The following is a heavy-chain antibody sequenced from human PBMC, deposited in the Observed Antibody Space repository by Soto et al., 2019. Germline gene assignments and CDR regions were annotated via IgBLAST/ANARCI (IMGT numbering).Heavy chain of an antibody. CDR3: AKDFDFWSGVDY. CDR2: ISWNSGSV. CDR1: GFTFDDYA. D-gene: IGHD3-3*01. Sequence: EVQLVESGGGLVQPGTSLRLTCAASGFTFDDYAMHWVRQVPGKGLEWVSGISWNSGSVDYADSVKGRFTISRDNAKRTLYLQLHSLTPGDTGFYYCAKDFDFWSGVDYWGQGTLVTVSS. V-gene: IGHV3-9*01. J-gene: IGHJ4*02.